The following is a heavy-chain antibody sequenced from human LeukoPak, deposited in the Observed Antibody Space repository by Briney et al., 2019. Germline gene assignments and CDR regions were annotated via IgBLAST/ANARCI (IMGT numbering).Heavy chain of an antibody. J-gene: IGHJ4*02. CDR3: ARPSDPATVRAPFDS. CDR1: GGSISSYH. V-gene: IGHV4-59*08. D-gene: IGHD4-17*01. Sequence: SETLSLTCTVSGGSISSYHWSWIRQPPGKGLEWIGYIYYSGSTNYNPSLKSRVTILVDTSKNQFSLELSSVTAADTAVYYCARPSDPATVRAPFDSWGQGTLVTVSS. CDR2: IYYSGST.